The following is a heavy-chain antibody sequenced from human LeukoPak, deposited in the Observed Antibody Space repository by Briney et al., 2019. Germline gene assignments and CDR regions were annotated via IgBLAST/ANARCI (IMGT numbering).Heavy chain of an antibody. J-gene: IGHJ4*02. Sequence: PSETLSLTCTVSGYSISSGYYWGWIRQPPGKGLEWIGSIYHSGSTSYNPSLKSRVTISVDTSKNQFSLKLSSVTAADTAVYYCAREGWELLEASDWGQGTLVTVSS. D-gene: IGHD1-26*01. CDR3: AREGWELLEASD. V-gene: IGHV4-38-2*02. CDR2: IYHSGST. CDR1: GYSISSGYY.